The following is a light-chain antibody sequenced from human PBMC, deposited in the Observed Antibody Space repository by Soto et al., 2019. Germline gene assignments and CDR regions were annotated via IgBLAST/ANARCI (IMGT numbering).Light chain of an antibody. CDR2: DVT. Sequence: QSALIQPASVSGSPGQSITISCTGTSSDVGGYNFVSWYQRHPGKAPKLMIYDVTNRPSGVSNRFSGSKSGNTASLTISGLQDEDEADYYCCSYTTSNTLVFGGGTMVTVL. CDR3: CSYTTSNTLV. J-gene: IGLJ2*01. V-gene: IGLV2-14*01. CDR1: SSDVGGYNF.